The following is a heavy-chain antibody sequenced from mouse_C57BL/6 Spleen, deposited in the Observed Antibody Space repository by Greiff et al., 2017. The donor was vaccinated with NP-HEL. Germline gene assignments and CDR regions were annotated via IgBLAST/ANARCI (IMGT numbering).Heavy chain of an antibody. CDR2: ISSGSSTI. V-gene: IGHV5-17*01. CDR1: GFTFSDYG. CDR3: ARITTVRDAMDY. Sequence: DVMLVESGGGLVKPGGSLKLSCAASGFTFSDYGMHWVRQAPEKGLEWVAYISSGSSTIYYADTVKGRFTISRDNAKNTLFLQRTSLRSEDTAMYYCARITTVRDAMDYWGQGTSVTVSS. J-gene: IGHJ4*01. D-gene: IGHD1-1*01.